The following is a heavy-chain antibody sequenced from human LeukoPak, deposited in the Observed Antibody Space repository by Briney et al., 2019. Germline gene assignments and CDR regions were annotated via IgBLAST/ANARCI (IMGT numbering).Heavy chain of an antibody. CDR3: ARENPYGDYLYFDY. CDR2: IYTSGST. J-gene: IGHJ4*02. V-gene: IGHV4-4*07. Sequence: PSETLSLTXTVSGGSISSYYWSWIRQPAGKGLEWIGRIYTSGSTNYNPSLKSRATMSVDTSKNQFSLKLSSVTAADTAVYYCARENPYGDYLYFDYWGQGTLVTVSS. CDR1: GGSISSYY. D-gene: IGHD4-17*01.